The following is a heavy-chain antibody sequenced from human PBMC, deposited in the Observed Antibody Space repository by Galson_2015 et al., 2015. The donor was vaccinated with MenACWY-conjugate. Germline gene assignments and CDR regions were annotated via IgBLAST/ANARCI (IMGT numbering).Heavy chain of an antibody. CDR1: GGTFSSYT. V-gene: IGHV1-69*04. Sequence: SVKVSCKASGGTFSSYTISWVRQAPGQGLEWMGRIIPILGIANYAQKFQGRVTITADKSTSTAYMELSSLRAEDTAVYYCAKDLGNRGATTKYADYWGQGTLVTVSS. CDR2: IIPILGIA. J-gene: IGHJ4*02. CDR3: AKDLGNRGATTKYADY. D-gene: IGHD1-26*01.